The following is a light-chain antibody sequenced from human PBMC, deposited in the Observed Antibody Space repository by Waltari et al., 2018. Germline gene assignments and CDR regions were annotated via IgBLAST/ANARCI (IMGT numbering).Light chain of an antibody. CDR1: SSNIGNNF. J-gene: IGLJ3*02. CDR2: DDN. CDR3: GTWDTSLSAGV. Sequence: LTQPPSVSAAPGQKVTISCSGGSSNIGNNFVSWYQQLPGTAPKLLIYDDNKRPSGIPDRFSGSKSGTSATLGITGLQTGDEADYYCGTWDTSLSAGVFGGGTKLTVL. V-gene: IGLV1-51*01.